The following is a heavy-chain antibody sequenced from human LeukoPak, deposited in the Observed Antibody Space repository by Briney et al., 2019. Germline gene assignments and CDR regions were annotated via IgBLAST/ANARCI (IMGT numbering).Heavy chain of an antibody. D-gene: IGHD6-19*01. CDR2: ITGSGGGT. J-gene: IGHJ4*02. CDR1: GLTFTNYA. Sequence: GGSPRLSCVASGLTFTNYAMNWVRQASGKGLEWVSRITGSGGGTDYADSVKGRFTISRDNSKNTLYLQMTSLRAEDTAIHYFAKDSETPGCFDHWGQGTPVTVSS. CDR3: AKDSETPGCFDH. V-gene: IGHV3-23*01.